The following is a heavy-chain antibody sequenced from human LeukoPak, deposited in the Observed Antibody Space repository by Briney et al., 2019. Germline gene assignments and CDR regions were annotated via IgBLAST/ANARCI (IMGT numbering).Heavy chain of an antibody. J-gene: IGHJ4*02. CDR2: ISAYNGNT. CDR1: GCTFTSYG. V-gene: IGHV1-18*01. Sequence: ASVKVSCKASGCTFTSYGSSWVRQAPGQGLEWMGWISAYNGNTNYAQKLQGRVTMTTDTSTRTAYMELRSLRSDDTAVYYCARLTLGYCSGGSCYPPLDWGQGTLVTVSS. D-gene: IGHD2-15*01. CDR3: ARLTLGYCSGGSCYPPLD.